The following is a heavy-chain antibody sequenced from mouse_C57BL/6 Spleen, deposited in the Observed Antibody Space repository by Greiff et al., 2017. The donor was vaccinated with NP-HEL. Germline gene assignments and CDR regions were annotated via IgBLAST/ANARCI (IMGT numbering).Heavy chain of an antibody. J-gene: IGHJ2*01. CDR1: GYAFSSSW. D-gene: IGHD1-1*01. V-gene: IGHV1-82*01. Sequence: QVQLKESGPELVKPGASVKISCKASGYAFSSSWMNWVKQRPGKGLEWIGRIYPGDGDTNYTGKFKGKDTLTADKSSSTAYMQLSSLTSEDSAVYFCARKGFITTVVEDYWGQGTTLTVSS. CDR2: IYPGDGDT. CDR3: ARKGFITTVVEDY.